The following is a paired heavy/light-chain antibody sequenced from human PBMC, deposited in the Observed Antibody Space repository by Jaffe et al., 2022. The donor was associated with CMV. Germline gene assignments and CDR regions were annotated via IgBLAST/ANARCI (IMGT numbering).Heavy chain of an antibody. D-gene: IGHD6-13*01. J-gene: IGHJ4*02. CDR2: ISSRSTYI. Sequence: EVQLVESGGGRVKPGGSLRLSCVASGFTFSSYTMNWVRQAPGKGLDWVSSISSRSTYIYYADSVKGRFTISRDNAKNSLYLQMNSLRAEDTAVYYCAREVYSGRGTYYFDYWGQGTLVTVSS. CDR1: GFTFSSYT. V-gene: IGHV3-21*01. CDR3: AREVYSGRGTYYFDY.
Light chain of an antibody. CDR1: SLRSYY. V-gene: IGLV3-19*01. CDR3: NSRDSSGDHLV. Sequence: SSELTQDPAVSVALGQTVRITCQGDSLRSYYTSWYQQKPGQAPVLVIYGENNRPSGIPDRFSGSSSGNTASLTITGAQAEDDADYYCNSRDSSGDHLVFGGGTKLTVL. CDR2: GEN. J-gene: IGLJ2*01.